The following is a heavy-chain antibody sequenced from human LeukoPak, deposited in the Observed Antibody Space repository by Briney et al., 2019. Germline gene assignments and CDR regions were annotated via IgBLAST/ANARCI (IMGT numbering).Heavy chain of an antibody. D-gene: IGHD2-15*01. CDR2: VNHSGST. V-gene: IGHV4-38-2*02. J-gene: IGHJ4*02. CDR3: ARRDCSGGSCYYDY. Sequence: PSETLSLTCTVSGYSISSGYYWGWIRQPPGKGLEWIGEVNHSGSTNYNPSLKSRVTISVDTSKNQFSLRLSSVTAADTAVYYCARRDCSGGSCYYDYWGQGTLVTVSS. CDR1: GYSISSGYY.